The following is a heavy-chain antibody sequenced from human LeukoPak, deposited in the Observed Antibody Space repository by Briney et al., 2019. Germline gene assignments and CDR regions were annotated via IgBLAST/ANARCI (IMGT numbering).Heavy chain of an antibody. CDR3: ASQPPGSYSSFDY. D-gene: IGHD1-26*01. J-gene: IGHJ4*02. CDR1: GGSITSYY. Sequence: SETLSLTCTVSGGSITSYYWTWIRQPPGKGLEWIGSIYYSGSTYYNPSLKSRVTISVDTSKNQFSLKLSSVTAADTAVYYCASQPPGSYSSFDYWGQGTLVTVSS. CDR2: IYYSGST. V-gene: IGHV4-39*01.